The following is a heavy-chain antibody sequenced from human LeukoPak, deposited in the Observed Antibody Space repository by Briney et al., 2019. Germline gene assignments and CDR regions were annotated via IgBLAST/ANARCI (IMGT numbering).Heavy chain of an antibody. CDR2: IYHSGGT. D-gene: IGHD1-26*01. J-gene: IGHJ4*02. CDR3: AREALGGARFFDY. Sequence: PSETLSLTCAVSGDSINSNNWWNWVRQPPGKRLEWIGEIYHSGGTNYNPSLKSRVTILVDKSKNQFSLKLSSVTAADTAVYYCAREALGGARFFDYWGQGTLVTVSS. V-gene: IGHV4-4*02. CDR1: GDSINSNNW.